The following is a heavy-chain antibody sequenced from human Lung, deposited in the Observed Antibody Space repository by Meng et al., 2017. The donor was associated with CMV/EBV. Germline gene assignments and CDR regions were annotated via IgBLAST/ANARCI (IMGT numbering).Heavy chain of an antibody. CDR1: GGTFSRYA. J-gene: IGHJ3*02. CDR2: IIPILGTA. V-gene: IGHV1-69*05. Sequence: SVXVSXKASGGTFSRYAVHWVQQAPGQGLEWMGRIIPILGTANYAQSFQDRVTITTDESTSTAYMELSSLRSEDTAVYYCAREPDYSSGSDAFDIWGQGTTVTVSS. CDR3: AREPDYSSGSDAFDI. D-gene: IGHD6-19*01.